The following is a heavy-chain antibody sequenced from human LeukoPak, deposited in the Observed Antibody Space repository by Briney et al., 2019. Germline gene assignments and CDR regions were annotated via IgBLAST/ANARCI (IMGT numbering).Heavy chain of an antibody. J-gene: IGHJ6*04. D-gene: IGHD2-2*01. CDR2: ISAYNGNT. CDR3: ARDTYASYGMAV. V-gene: IGHV1-18*01. Sequence: ASVTVSCKASGYTFTSYGISWVRQAPGQGLEWMGWISAYNGNTNYAQKLQGRVTMTTDTSTSTAYMALRSLRSDNTAVYYCARDTYASYGMAVWGEGTPVTVSS. CDR1: GYTFTSYG.